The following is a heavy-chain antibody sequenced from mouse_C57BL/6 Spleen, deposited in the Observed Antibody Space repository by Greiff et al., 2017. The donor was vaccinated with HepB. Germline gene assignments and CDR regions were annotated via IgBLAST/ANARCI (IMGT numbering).Heavy chain of an antibody. D-gene: IGHD4-1*01. CDR2: INPNNGGT. J-gene: IGHJ3*01. CDR3: ARVVGTDWFAY. Sequence: EVQLVESGPELVKPGASVKIPCKASGYTFTDYNMDWVKQSHGKSLEWIGDINPNNGGTIYNQKFKGKATLTVDKSSSTAYMELRSLTSEDTAVYYCARVVGTDWFAYWGQGTLVTVSA. CDR1: GYTFTDYN. V-gene: IGHV1-18*01.